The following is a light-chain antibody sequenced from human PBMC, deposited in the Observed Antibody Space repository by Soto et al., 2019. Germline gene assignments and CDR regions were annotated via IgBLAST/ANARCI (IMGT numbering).Light chain of an antibody. CDR3: QLYSTSPLT. J-gene: IGKJ4*01. CDR2: GAS. V-gene: IGKV3-20*01. Sequence: ENVLTQSPGTLSLSPGERATLSCRASQSVSNNYLAWYQQKPGQAPRRLIYGASSRATGIPDRFSGSGSGTDFTLTISSIEPEDFAVYHCQLYSTSPLTFGGVTKV. CDR1: QSVSNNY.